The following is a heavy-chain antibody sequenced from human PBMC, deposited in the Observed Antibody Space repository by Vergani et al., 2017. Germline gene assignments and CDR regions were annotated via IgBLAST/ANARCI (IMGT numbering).Heavy chain of an antibody. J-gene: IGHJ6*03. CDR3: ARFTSRDFWSGYELVSYYYYMDV. Sequence: EVQLVESGGGLVQPGGSLRLSCAASGFTFSSYWMHWVRQAPGKGLVWVSRINSDGSSTSYADSVKGRFTIFRDNAKNTLYLQMDSLRAEDTAVYYCARFTSRDFWSGYELVSYYYYMDVWGKGTTVTVSS. CDR1: GFTFSSYW. CDR2: INSDGSST. V-gene: IGHV3-74*01. D-gene: IGHD3-3*01.